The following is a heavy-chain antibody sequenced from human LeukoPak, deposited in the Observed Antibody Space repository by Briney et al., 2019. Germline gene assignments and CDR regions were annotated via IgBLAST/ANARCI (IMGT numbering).Heavy chain of an antibody. CDR1: GFTLSSYW. D-gene: IGHD1-1*01. V-gene: IGHV3-74*01. CDR3: ARDRERYLDY. CDR2: INSDGCST. Sequence: PGGSLRLSCAASGFTLSSYWMHWVRQAPGKGLVWVSCINSDGCSTSYADSVKGRFTISRDSAKNTLYLQMNSLRAEDTAVYYCARDRERYLDYWGQGTLVTVSS. J-gene: IGHJ4*02.